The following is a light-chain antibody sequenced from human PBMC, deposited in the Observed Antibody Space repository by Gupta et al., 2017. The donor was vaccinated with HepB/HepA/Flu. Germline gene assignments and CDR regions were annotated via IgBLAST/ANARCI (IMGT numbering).Light chain of an antibody. CDR3: QQYGSSPRT. CDR1: QSVRSSY. CDR2: GAS. V-gene: IGKV3-20*01. J-gene: IGKJ4*02. Sequence: DIVLTQSPVTLSLSPGERATLSCRASQSVRSSYLAWYQQKPGQAPRLLIYGASSRATGIPDRFSGSGSGTEFTRTISRLEPEDIAVYYCQQYGSSPRTFGEGTKVEIK.